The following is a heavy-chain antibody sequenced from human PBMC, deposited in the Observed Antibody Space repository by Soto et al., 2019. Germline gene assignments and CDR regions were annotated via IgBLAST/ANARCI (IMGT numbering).Heavy chain of an antibody. J-gene: IGHJ3*01. D-gene: IGHD5-18*01. V-gene: IGHV1-3*01. CDR3: ARDIQSVGPRANDAFDV. Sequence: QVQLVQSGAELKKPGASVNISCTASGFTFSDNLINWVRQVPGQGVEWMGRLNPDTGNTRYSETFQGRVTISRHPSASIAYLEVSGLENEDTALYFCARDIQSVGPRANDAFDVWGQGTMITVSS. CDR2: LNPDTGNT. CDR1: GFTFSDNL.